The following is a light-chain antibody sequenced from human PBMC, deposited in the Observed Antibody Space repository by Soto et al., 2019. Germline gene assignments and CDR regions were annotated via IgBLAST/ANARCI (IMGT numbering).Light chain of an antibody. V-gene: IGLV1-44*01. J-gene: IGLJ2*01. CDR3: AVWDDSLKGVV. CDR1: FSNIGSNT. CDR2: SND. Sequence: QSVLTQPPSASGTPGQRVPISCSGSFSNIGSNTVNWYQQLPGTAPKLLIYSNDQRPSGVPDRFSGSKTGTSASLAISGLQSVDEADYYCAVWDDSLKGVVFGGGTQLTVL.